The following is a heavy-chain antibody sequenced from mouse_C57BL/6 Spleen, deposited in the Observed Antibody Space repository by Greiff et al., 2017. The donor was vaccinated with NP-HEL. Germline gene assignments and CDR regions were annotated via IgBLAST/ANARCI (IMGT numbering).Heavy chain of an antibody. CDR1: GYAFSSSW. Sequence: VKLVESGPELVKPGASVKISCKASGYAFSSSWMNWVKQRPGKGLEWIGRIYPGDGDTNYNGKFKGKATLTADKSSSTAYMQLSSLTSEDSAVYFCARDKGYYYGTHWGQGTTLTVSS. D-gene: IGHD1-1*01. CDR2: IYPGDGDT. J-gene: IGHJ2*01. V-gene: IGHV1-82*01. CDR3: ARDKGYYYGTH.